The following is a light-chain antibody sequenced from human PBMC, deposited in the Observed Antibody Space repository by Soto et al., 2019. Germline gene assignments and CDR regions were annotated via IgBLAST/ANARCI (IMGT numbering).Light chain of an antibody. Sequence: SVPPQPPSPSGIRGKRLTVSCSASRSIIRSNEVNWYLQLPGTAPSLLPFNHHLRPSGVAERFSGAKSGTSAFMAISGLKSEDEGDYYCAAWDDSLDGYVFGTGTKV. CDR1: RSIIRSNE. CDR2: NHH. CDR3: AAWDDSLDGYV. J-gene: IGLJ1*01. V-gene: IGLV1-44*01.